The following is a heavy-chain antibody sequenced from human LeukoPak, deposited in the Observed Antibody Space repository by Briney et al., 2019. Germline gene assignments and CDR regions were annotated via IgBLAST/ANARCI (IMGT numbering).Heavy chain of an antibody. CDR1: GFTFTGYW. J-gene: IGHJ4*02. CDR2: INGDGSST. V-gene: IGHV3-74*01. CDR3: ARRLYRGSYYFDS. D-gene: IGHD1-26*01. Sequence: GFLRLSCAASGFTFTGYWMHWVRQAPGKGLVWVSHINGDGSSTSYADSVKGRFTISRDNAKNTLYLQMNSLRAEDTAVYYCARRLYRGSYYFDSWGQGTLVTVSS.